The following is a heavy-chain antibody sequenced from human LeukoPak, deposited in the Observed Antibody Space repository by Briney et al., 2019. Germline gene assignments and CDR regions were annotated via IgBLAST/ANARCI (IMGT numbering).Heavy chain of an antibody. V-gene: IGHV1-8*01. CDR2: MNPNSGNT. J-gene: IGHJ5*02. D-gene: IGHD4-17*01. Sequence: GASVKVSCKASGYTFTSYDISWVRQATGQGLEWMGWMNPNSGNTGYAQKFQGRVTMTRNTSISTAYMELSSLRSEDTAVYYCARGLTTVTSPSQRFDPWGQGTLVTVSS. CDR3: ARGLTTVTSPSQRFDP. CDR1: GYTFTSYD.